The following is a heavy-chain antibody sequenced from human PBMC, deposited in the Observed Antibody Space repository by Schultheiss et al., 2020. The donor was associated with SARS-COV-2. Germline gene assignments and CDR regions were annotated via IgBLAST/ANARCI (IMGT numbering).Heavy chain of an antibody. CDR1: GGTFSSYA. D-gene: IGHD3-10*01. V-gene: IGHV1-69*01. J-gene: IGHJ6*02. CDR2: IIPIFGTA. CDR3: ARNLHGSGSYQHPHYYYYYGMDV. Sequence: GGSLRLSCKGSGGTFSSYAISWVRQAPGQGLEWMGGIIPIFGTANYAQKFQGRVTITADESTSTAYMELSSLRSEDTAVYYCARNLHGSGSYQHPHYYYYYGMDVWGQGTTVTVSS.